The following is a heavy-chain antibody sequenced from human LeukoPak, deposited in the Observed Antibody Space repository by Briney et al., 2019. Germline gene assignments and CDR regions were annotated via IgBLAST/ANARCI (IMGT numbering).Heavy chain of an antibody. CDR1: GGSISSSSYY. V-gene: IGHV4-39*01. J-gene: IGHJ4*02. D-gene: IGHD2/OR15-2a*01. CDR3: ARLDLETTFS. Sequence: SGTLSLTCAVSGGSISSSSYYWGWIRQPPGKGLEWIGSIYYSGSTYYNPSLKSRVTISVDTSKNQFSLKLSSVTAADTAVYYCARLDLETTFSWGQGTLVTVSS. CDR2: IYYSGST.